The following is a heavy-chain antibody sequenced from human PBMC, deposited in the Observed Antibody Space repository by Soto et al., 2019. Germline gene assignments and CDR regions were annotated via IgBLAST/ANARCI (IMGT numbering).Heavy chain of an antibody. CDR1: GGTFSSYA. J-gene: IGHJ3*02. D-gene: IGHD6-6*01. Sequence: QVQLVQSGAEVKKPGSSVKVSCKASGGTFSSYAISWVRQAPGQGLEWMGGIIPIFGTANYAQKFQGRVTLTAEESTSTTYMELSSLRSEDTAVYYCARVRIAARPHRSAFDIWGQGTMVTVSS. CDR2: IIPIFGTA. V-gene: IGHV1-69*01. CDR3: ARVRIAARPHRSAFDI.